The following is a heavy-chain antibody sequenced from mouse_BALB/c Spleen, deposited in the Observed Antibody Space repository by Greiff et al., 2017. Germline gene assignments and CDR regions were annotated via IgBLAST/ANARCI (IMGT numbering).Heavy chain of an antibody. CDR1: GYTFTSYW. CDR2: INPSNGRT. D-gene: IGHD4-1*01. J-gene: IGHJ2*01. V-gene: IGHV1S81*02. CDR3: ATGTNFDY. Sequence: QVQLLQPGAELVKPGASLKLSCKASGYTFTSYWMHWVKQRPGQGLEWIGEINPSNGRTNYNEKFKSKATLTVDKSSSTAYMQLSSLTSEDSAVYYCATGTNFDYWGQGTTLTVSS.